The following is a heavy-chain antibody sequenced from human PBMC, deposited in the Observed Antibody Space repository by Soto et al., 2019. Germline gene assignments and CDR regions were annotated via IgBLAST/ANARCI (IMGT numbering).Heavy chain of an antibody. V-gene: IGHV4-59*12. D-gene: IGHD3-3*02. CDR2: VYHSGST. Sequence: SETLSLTCTVSGASINNYYWSWIRQPPGKRLEWIGYVYHSGSTYYNPSLKSRVTISVDRSKNQFSLKLSSVTAADTAVYYCARGPPFLPWGQGTLVTVSS. CDR3: ARGPPFLP. CDR1: GASINNYY. J-gene: IGHJ5*02.